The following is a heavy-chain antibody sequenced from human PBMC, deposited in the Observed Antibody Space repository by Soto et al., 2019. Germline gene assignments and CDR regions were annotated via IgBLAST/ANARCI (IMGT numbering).Heavy chain of an antibody. D-gene: IGHD3-22*01. CDR3: AKDREGGYYDSSGYYRPS. J-gene: IGHJ5*02. V-gene: IGHV3-23*01. CDR1: GFTFSSYA. CDR2: ISGSGGST. Sequence: HPGGSLRLSCAASGFTFSSYAMSWVRQAPGKGLEWVSAISGSGGSTYYADSVKGRFTISRDNSKNTLYLQMNSLRAEDTAVYYCAKDREGGYYDSSGYYRPSWGQGTLVTVSS.